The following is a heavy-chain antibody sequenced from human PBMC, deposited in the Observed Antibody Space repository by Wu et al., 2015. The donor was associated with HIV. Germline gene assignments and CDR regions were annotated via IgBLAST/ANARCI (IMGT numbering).Heavy chain of an antibody. CDR2: IIPIFGTA. CDR1: GGTFSNYV. CDR3: ARGESIVGAKYYFDY. V-gene: IGHV1-69*05. Sequence: QVRLVQSGAEVKQPGSSVKVSCKASGGTFSNYVVSWVRQAPGQGLEWMGGIIPIFGTANYAQKFQGRVTITTDESTSTAYMELSSLRSEDTAVYYCARGESIVGAKYYFDYWGQGTLVTVSS. J-gene: IGHJ4*02. D-gene: IGHD1-26*01.